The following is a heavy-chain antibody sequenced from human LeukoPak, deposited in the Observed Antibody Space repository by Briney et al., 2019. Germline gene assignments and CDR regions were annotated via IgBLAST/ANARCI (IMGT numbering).Heavy chain of an antibody. J-gene: IGHJ4*02. CDR3: AKDRRAGSYDY. V-gene: IGHV1-2*02. CDR1: GYTFTGYF. Sequence: GASVKVSCKASGYTFTGYFVHWVRQAPGQGLQWMGWINPNTGGTNYAQKFQGRVTMTRDTSISTAYMELSSLRSEDTAVYYCAKDRRAGSYDYWGQGTLVTVSS. CDR2: INPNTGGT. D-gene: IGHD3-10*01.